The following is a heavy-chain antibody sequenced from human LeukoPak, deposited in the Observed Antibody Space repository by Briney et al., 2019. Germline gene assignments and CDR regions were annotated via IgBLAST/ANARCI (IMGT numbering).Heavy chain of an antibody. D-gene: IGHD4/OR15-4a*01. V-gene: IGHV3-72*01. CDR3: ARSMYGEGRRIIDFDY. Sequence: PGGSLRLSCAASGFTFSDHYIDWVRQAPGKGLEWVARTRNKVNSYTTAYAASVTGRFTGSRDDSSNSVYLQMNSLKIEDTAVYYCARSMYGEGRRIIDFDYWGQGSLPTVSS. CDR1: GFTFSDHY. CDR2: TRNKVNSYTT. J-gene: IGHJ4*02.